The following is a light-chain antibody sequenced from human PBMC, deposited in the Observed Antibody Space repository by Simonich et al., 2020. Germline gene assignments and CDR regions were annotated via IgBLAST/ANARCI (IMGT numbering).Light chain of an antibody. CDR1: QSVLYSSNNKNY. Sequence: DIVMTQSPDSLAVSLGERATINCKSSQSVLYSSNNKNYLAWYQQKPGQPPKLLIYWAATRESGVPGRFSGSRSGTDFTLTISSLQAEDVAVYYCQQYYSTPYTFVQGTKLEIK. V-gene: IGKV4-1*01. J-gene: IGKJ2*01. CDR3: QQYYSTPYT. CDR2: WAA.